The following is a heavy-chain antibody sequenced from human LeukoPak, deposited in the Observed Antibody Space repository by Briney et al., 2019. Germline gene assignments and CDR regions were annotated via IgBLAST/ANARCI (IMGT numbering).Heavy chain of an antibody. V-gene: IGHV3-30*04. CDR1: GFTFSSYA. D-gene: IGHD3-22*01. J-gene: IGHJ6*03. CDR2: ISYDGSNK. CDR3: AKMPASYYYDSSATLRSRYYYYMDV. Sequence: GRSLRLSCAASGFTFSSYAMHWVRQAPGKGLEWVAVISYDGSNKYYADSVKGRFTISRDNSKNTLYLQMNSLRAEDTAVYYCAKMPASYYYDSSATLRSRYYYYMDVWGKGTTVTVSS.